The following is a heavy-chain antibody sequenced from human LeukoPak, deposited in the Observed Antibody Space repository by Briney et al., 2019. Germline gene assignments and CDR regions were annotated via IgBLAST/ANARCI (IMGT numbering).Heavy chain of an antibody. CDR3: ARATVNTAMVTSHDY. D-gene: IGHD5-18*01. CDR1: GNTFTGYY. J-gene: IGHJ4*02. CDR2: INPNSGGT. V-gene: IGHV1-2*02. Sequence: ASVKVSCKASGNTFTGYYMHWVRQAPGQGLEWMGWINPNSGGTNYAQKFQGRVTMTRDTSISTAYMELSRLRSDDTAVYYCARATVNTAMVTSHDYWGQGTLVTVSS.